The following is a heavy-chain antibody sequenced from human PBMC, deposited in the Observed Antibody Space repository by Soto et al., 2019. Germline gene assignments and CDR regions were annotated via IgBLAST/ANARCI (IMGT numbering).Heavy chain of an antibody. D-gene: IGHD6-13*01. V-gene: IGHV4-39*01. J-gene: IGHJ4*02. CDR2: IFYSGTT. CDR3: ARQLHSSRFYSPHAFDY. CDR1: GDSISSSSYY. Sequence: PLETLSLTCIVSGDSISSSSYYWGWIRQPPGKGLEWIGSIFYSGTTFSNPSLKSRVTISEDTSKNQFSLKLTSVTAADTAVYFCARQLHSSRFYSPHAFDYWGQGTLVTVSS.